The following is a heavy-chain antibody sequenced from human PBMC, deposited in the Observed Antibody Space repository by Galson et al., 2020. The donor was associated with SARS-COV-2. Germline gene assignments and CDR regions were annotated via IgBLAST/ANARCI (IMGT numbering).Heavy chain of an antibody. J-gene: IGHJ6*02. D-gene: IGHD6-6*01. V-gene: IGHV3-30*04. CDR1: GFTFSSYA. CDR2: ISYDGSNK. Sequence: GGSLRLSCAASGFTFSSYAMHWVRQAPGKGLEWVAVISYDGSNKYYADSVKGRFTISRDNSKNTLYLQMNSLRAEDTAVYYCVRAGNQQLALYYYYYGMDVWGQGTTVTVSS. CDR3: VRAGNQQLALYYYYYGMDV.